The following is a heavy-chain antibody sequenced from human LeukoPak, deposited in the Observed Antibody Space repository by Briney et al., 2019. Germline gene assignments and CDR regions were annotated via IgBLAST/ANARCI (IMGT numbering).Heavy chain of an antibody. CDR2: INPNSGAT. Sequence: ASVKVSCKASGGTFSSYAISWVRQAPGQGLEWMGRINPNSGATDYAQKFQGRVTMTRDMSISTAYMELSSLKSDDTAVYYCAKIGSSHDFDYWGQGTLITVSS. CDR1: GGTFSSYA. J-gene: IGHJ4*02. D-gene: IGHD1-26*01. V-gene: IGHV1-2*06. CDR3: AKIGSSHDFDY.